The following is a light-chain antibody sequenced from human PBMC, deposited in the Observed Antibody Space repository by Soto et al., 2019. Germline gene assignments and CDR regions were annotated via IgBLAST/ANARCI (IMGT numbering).Light chain of an antibody. CDR3: RQCGSSPWT. CDR1: QTIRSNY. CDR2: GAS. Sequence: ETVLTQSPGTLSLSPGERATLSCRARQTIRSNYLAWYRQTPGQPPRLLIYGASNRATGIADRFSGSGSGTGFSLIICCLEPEDFELYYFRQCGSSPWTFGQGTQVEIK. V-gene: IGKV3-20*01. J-gene: IGKJ1*01.